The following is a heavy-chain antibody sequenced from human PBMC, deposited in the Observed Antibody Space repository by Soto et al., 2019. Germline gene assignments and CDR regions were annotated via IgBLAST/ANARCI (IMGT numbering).Heavy chain of an antibody. CDR2: ST. Sequence: QITLKESGPTLVHPTQTLTLTCTVSGFSLTTRGMTLGWIRQPPGRAPEWLALSTQYSPSLQSRLTFTKDTSKTQVVLTMTNMDPVDKATYNCTLRQDTSRGPIYWGQGIMSPSPQ. J-gene: IGHJ4*02. CDR1: GFSLTTRGMT. D-gene: IGHD6-13*01. V-gene: IGHV2-5*01. CDR3: TLRQDTSRGPIY.